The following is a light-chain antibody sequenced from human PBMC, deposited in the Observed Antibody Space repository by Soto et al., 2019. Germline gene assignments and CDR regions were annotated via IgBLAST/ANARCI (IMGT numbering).Light chain of an antibody. J-gene: IGLJ2*01. CDR1: SSVVGGYDY. V-gene: IGLV2-14*01. CDR2: EVS. CDR3: SSYTSSSALV. Sequence: QSVLTQPASVSGSPGQSITISCTGTSSVVGGYDYVSWYQHHPGKVPKLIIYEVSKRPSGVSHRFSGSKSGNTASLTISGLQAEDEADYYCSSYTSSSALVFGGGTKVTVL.